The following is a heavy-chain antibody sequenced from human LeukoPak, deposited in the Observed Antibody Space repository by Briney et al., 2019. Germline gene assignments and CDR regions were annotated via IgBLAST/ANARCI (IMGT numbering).Heavy chain of an antibody. D-gene: IGHD5-18*01. CDR2: VYQSGTT. V-gene: IGHV4-38-2*02. CDR1: GFSISSGHY. CDR3: ARIFIRNGYSSYFDC. Sequence: SETLSLTCIVSGFSISSGHYWGWVRQPPEAGLEWIGSVYQSGTTYYNPSLKSRVTTSVDMSKNQFSLRLRPVTAADTAVYYCARIFIRNGYSSYFDCWGQGTLVTVSS. J-gene: IGHJ4*02.